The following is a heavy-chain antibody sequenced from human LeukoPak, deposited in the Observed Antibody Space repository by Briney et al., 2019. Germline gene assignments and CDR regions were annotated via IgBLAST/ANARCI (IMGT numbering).Heavy chain of an antibody. J-gene: IGHJ5*02. D-gene: IGHD3-10*01. CDR2: IYYSGST. V-gene: IGHV4-31*03. Sequence: SQTLSLTCTVSGGSISSGGYYWSWIRQHPGKGLEWIGYIYYSGSTYYNPSLKSRVTISVDTSKNQFSLKLSSVTAADTAVYYCARYGSLMVRGVIPNWFDPWGQGTLVTVSS. CDR3: ARYGSLMVRGVIPNWFDP. CDR1: GGSISSGGYY.